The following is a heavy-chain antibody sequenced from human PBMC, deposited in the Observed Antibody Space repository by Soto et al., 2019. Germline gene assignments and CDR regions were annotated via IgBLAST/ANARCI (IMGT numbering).Heavy chain of an antibody. Sequence: EVQLLESGGGLVQPGGSLRLSCAASGFTFSSYAMSWVRQAPGKGLEWVSAISGSGGSTYYADSVKGRFTISRDNSKNTLYLQMNSLRAEDTAVYYCATDPSDYYYCYMDVWGKGTTVTVSS. V-gene: IGHV3-23*01. CDR3: ATDPSDYYYCYMDV. J-gene: IGHJ6*03. CDR2: ISGSGGST. CDR1: GFTFSSYA. D-gene: IGHD6-6*01.